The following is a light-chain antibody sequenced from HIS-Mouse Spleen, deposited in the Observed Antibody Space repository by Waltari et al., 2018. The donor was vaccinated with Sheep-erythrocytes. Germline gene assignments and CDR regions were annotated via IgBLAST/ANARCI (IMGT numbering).Light chain of an antibody. CDR1: SSVVGSYNL. Sequence: QSALTQPASVAGSPGQAITLSCTGTSSVVGSYNLVSWYQQHPGKAPKLMIYEGSKRPSGVSNRFSGSKSGNTASLTISGLQAEDEADYYCCSYAGSSTPWVFGGGTKLTVL. V-gene: IGLV2-23*01. CDR3: CSYAGSSTPWV. J-gene: IGLJ3*02. CDR2: EGS.